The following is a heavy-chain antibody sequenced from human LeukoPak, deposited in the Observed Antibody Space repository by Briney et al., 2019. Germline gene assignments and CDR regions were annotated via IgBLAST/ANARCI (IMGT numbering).Heavy chain of an antibody. CDR1: GGSISTSSYY. V-gene: IGHV4-39*01. CDR2: IYHCRST. J-gene: IGHJ4*02. CDR3: ARHRWMEVYGSGSYYVDY. Sequence: KLSETLSLPCTVSGGSISTSSYYWGWIRQPPGKGLEWIGSIYHCRSTYYNASLKSRAAISADTSKNQFSLKLSSVTAADTAVYYCARHRWMEVYGSGSYYVDYWGQGTPVSVSS. D-gene: IGHD3-10*01.